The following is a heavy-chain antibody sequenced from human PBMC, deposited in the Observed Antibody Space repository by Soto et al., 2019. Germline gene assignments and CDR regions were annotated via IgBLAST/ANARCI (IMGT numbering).Heavy chain of an antibody. J-gene: IGHJ5*02. D-gene: IGHD3-10*01. CDR3: ASYSGSYFPVGHDR. V-gene: IGHV3-7*01. CDR2: IKQDGSEI. CDR1: GFMFRSYW. Sequence: VYLVESEGGLVEPGGSLRLSCEASGFMFRSYWMSWVRQAPGEGLEWVANIKQDGSEIHYLESVEGRFTIFRDNARRSLFLQMNSLRAEDTAVYFCASYSGSYFPVGHDRWGQGTLVVVSS.